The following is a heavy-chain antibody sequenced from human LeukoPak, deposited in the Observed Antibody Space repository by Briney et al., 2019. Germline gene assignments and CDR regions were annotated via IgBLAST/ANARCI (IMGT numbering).Heavy chain of an antibody. CDR1: GGSISSGGYY. J-gene: IGHJ4*02. V-gene: IGHV4-31*03. D-gene: IGHD3-22*01. Sequence: SQTLSLTCTVSGGSISSGGYYWSWIRQHPGKGLEWIGYIYYSGSTYYNPSLKSRVTISVDTSKNQFSLKLSSVTAADTAVYYCYIDYYDSSGYYPDDYWGQGTLVTVSS. CDR2: IYYSGST. CDR3: YIDYYDSSGYYPDDY.